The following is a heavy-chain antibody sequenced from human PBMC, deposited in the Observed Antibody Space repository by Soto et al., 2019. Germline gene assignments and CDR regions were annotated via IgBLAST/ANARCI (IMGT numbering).Heavy chain of an antibody. J-gene: IGHJ6*02. CDR3: ARHTLPIPDGMDV. Sequence: SETLSLTCTVSGGSISSSSYYWGWIRQPPGKGLEWIGSIYYSGSTYYNPSLKSRVTISVDTSKNQFSLKLSSVTAADTAVYCCARHTLPIPDGMDVWGQGTTVTVS. V-gene: IGHV4-39*01. CDR2: IYYSGST. D-gene: IGHD2-21*01. CDR1: GGSISSSSYY.